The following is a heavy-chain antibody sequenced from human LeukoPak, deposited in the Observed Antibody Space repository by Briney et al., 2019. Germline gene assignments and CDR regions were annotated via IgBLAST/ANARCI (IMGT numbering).Heavy chain of an antibody. Sequence: GGSLRLSCAASGFTFSSYAMSWVRQAPGKGLEWVSAISGSGGSTYYADSVKGRFTISRDNSKNTLYLQMNSLRAEDTAVYYCAGDGGEYDYVWGSYRPVSHWFDPWGQGTLVTVSS. CDR1: GFTFSSYA. CDR3: AGDGGEYDYVWGSYRPVSHWFDP. D-gene: IGHD3-16*01. V-gene: IGHV3-23*01. CDR2: ISGSGGST. J-gene: IGHJ5*02.